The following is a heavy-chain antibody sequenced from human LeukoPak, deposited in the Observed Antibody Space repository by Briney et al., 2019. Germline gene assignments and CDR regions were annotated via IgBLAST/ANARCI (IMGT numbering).Heavy chain of an antibody. CDR2: IYPGDSDT. CDR3: ARRQGCSSTSCPPDY. Sequence: PGESLKISCRGSGYGFNTYWIGWVRQMPGKGLEWMGIIYPGDSDTRYSPSFQGQVTMSADKSINTAYLQWSSLKASDTAMYYCARRQGCSSTSCPPDYWGQGTLVTVSS. J-gene: IGHJ4*02. V-gene: IGHV5-51*01. D-gene: IGHD2-2*01. CDR1: GYGFNTYW.